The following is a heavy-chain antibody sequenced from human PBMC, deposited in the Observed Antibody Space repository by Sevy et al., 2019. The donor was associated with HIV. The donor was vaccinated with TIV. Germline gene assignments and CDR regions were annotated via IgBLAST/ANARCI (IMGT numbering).Heavy chain of an antibody. CDR2: IYDSMTS. V-gene: IGHV4-59*08. D-gene: IGHD6-13*01. CDR1: GGSMINYH. Sequence: SETLSLTCTVSGGSMINYHWSWIRQPPGKGLEWIGFIYDSMTSKYNSSFMSRVSISGDPGKNQFSLRLNSVTAADTAVYYCARHGMSATADYWGQGILVTVSS. CDR3: ARHGMSATADY. J-gene: IGHJ4*02.